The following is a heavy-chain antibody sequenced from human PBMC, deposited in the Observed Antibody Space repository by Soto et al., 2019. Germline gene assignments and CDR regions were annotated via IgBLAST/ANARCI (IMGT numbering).Heavy chain of an antibody. CDR3: AREKTGTTADYYGMDV. CDR2: IYHSGST. Sequence: SESLSLTCDVSGGSISSSNWWRCVRQPPGKGLEWIGEIYHSGSTNYNPSLKSRVTISVDKSKNQFSLKLSSGTAADTAVYYCAREKTGTTADYYGMDVWGQGTTVTVSS. D-gene: IGHD1-7*01. CDR1: GGSISSSNW. V-gene: IGHV4-4*02. J-gene: IGHJ6*02.